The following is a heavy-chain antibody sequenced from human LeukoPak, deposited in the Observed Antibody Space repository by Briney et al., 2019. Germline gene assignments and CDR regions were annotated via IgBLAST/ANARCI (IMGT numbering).Heavy chain of an antibody. CDR2: IHYRWTT. Sequence: PSETLSLTCIVSGGSISSTSYYWGWIRQSPGKGLEWIGSIHYRWTTYYNPSLLSRGTISVDTSKNQFSLKLNSVTAADTAVYFCAREGSGYSTNFDYWGQGTLVTVSS. V-gene: IGHV4-39*07. D-gene: IGHD3-3*01. CDR1: GGSISSTSYY. CDR3: AREGSGYSTNFDY. J-gene: IGHJ4*02.